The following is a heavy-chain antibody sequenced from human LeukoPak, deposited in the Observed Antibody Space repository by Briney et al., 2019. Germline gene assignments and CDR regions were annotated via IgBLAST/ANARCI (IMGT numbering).Heavy chain of an antibody. D-gene: IGHD3-3*01. J-gene: IGHJ4*02. CDR2: IYYSGST. CDR3: ARSTIFGVVTPSYYFDY. V-gene: IGHV4-31*03. CDR1: GGSISSGGYY. Sequence: PSQTLSLTCTVSGGSISSGGYYWSWIRQHPGKGLEWIGYIYYSGSTYHNPSLKSRVTISVDTSKNQFSLKLSSVTAADTAVYYCARSTIFGVVTPSYYFDYWGQGTLVTVSS.